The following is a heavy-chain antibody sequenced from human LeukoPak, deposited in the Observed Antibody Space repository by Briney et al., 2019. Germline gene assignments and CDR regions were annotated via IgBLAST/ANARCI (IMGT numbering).Heavy chain of an antibody. D-gene: IGHD2/OR15-2a*01. Sequence: QTGGSLRLFCAASGFTFSTYWMTWVRQAPGKGLEWVATIRQDDIERHLVDSVKGRFFISRDNAKNSLYLQMNSLTVEDTAVYYCVRGCNRAHCPYFFDSWGQGTLITVS. CDR1: GFTFSTYW. J-gene: IGHJ4*02. V-gene: IGHV3-7*01. CDR2: IRQDDIER. CDR3: VRGCNRAHCPYFFDS.